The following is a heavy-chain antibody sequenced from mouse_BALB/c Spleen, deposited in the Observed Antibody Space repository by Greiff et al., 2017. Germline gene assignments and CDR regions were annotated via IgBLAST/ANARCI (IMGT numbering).Heavy chain of an antibody. J-gene: IGHJ3*01. CDR3: ARDEGLRRGAWFAY. D-gene: IGHD2-4*01. CDR1: GFSLTSYG. Sequence: VQLQQSGPGLVAPSQSLSITCTVSGFSLTSYGVHWVRQPPGKGLEWLGVIWAGGSTNYNSALMSRLSISKDNSKSQVFLKMNSLQTDDTAMYYCARDEGLRRGAWFAYWGQGTLVTVSA. V-gene: IGHV2-9*02. CDR2: IWAGGST.